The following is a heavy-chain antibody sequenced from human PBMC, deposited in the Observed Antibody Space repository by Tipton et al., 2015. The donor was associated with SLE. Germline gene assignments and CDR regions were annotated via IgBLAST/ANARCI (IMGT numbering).Heavy chain of an antibody. Sequence: QVQLVQSGGGVVQPGRSLRLSCAASGFTFSNYAMHWVRQAPGKGLEWVAVISYDGSNKYYADSVKGRFTISRDNSKNTLHLQMNSLRAEDTAVYYCGSSLLWFGELLDWGQGTLVTVSS. V-gene: IGHV3-30*04. J-gene: IGHJ4*02. CDR3: GSSLLWFGELLD. CDR1: GFTFSNYA. D-gene: IGHD3-10*01. CDR2: ISYDGSNK.